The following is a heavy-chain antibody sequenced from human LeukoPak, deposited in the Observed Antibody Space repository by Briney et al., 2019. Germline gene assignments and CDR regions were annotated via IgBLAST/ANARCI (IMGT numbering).Heavy chain of an antibody. D-gene: IGHD3-22*01. CDR1: GYTFTGYY. V-gene: IGHV1-2*07. CDR2: LNPFCVFS. J-gene: IGHJ4*02. CDR3: ASVYYYDSSGFDY. Sequence: GASVTVSYTASGYTFTGYYMHWVREAPGQGLEGMGWLNPFCVFSYYAHKFQGRVTMTGHTSISTAYIELTILRSDDTPVYYCASVYYYDSSGFDYWGQGTLVTVSS.